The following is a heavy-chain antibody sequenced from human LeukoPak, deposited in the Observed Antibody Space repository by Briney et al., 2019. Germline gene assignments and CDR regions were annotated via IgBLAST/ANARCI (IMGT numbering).Heavy chain of an antibody. Sequence: GGSLRLSCAASGFTFSSSWMSWVRQAPGKGLEWVANIRQDASEKSYVDSVKGRFTISRDNAKNSLYLQMNSLRAEDTAVYYXXXXXYYDSSGYSLDYWGQGTLVTVSS. CDR3: XXXXYYDSSGYSLDY. D-gene: IGHD3-22*01. V-gene: IGHV3-7*01. J-gene: IGHJ4*02. CDR2: IRQDASEK. CDR1: GFTFSSSW.